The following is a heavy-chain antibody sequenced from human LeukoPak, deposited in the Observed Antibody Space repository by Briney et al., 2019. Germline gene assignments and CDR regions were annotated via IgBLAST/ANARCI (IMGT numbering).Heavy chain of an antibody. D-gene: IGHD1-26*01. J-gene: IGHJ3*02. CDR2: ISSGSSYR. V-gene: IGHV3-21*01. CDR1: GFTFSGYS. Sequence: GGSLRLSCAASGFTFSGYSMNWIRQAPGKGLEWVSSISSGSSYRYYADSVEGRFTISRDNAENSLFLQMNSLGAEDTAVYYCARSGFTAEWGFNDAFDIWGQGTMVTVSS. CDR3: ARSGFTAEWGFNDAFDI.